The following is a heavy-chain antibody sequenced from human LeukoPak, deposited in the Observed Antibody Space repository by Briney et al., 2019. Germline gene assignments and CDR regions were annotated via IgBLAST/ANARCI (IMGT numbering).Heavy chain of an antibody. CDR3: ARATSGIYYVY. Sequence: AGGSLRLSCAASGFTFISYWMHWVRHAPGKGLVWVSRINSVGSRTNYAVSVKGRFTISRDNAENTLYLQVNSLRAEDTAVYYCARATSGIYYVYWGQGTLVTVSS. D-gene: IGHD1-26*01. CDR2: INSVGSRT. CDR1: GFTFISYW. J-gene: IGHJ4*02. V-gene: IGHV3-74*01.